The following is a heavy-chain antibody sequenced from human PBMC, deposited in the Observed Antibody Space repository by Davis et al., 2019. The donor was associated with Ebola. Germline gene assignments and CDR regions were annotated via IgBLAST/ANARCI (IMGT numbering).Heavy chain of an antibody. V-gene: IGHV1-18*01. CDR2: ISAYNGNT. D-gene: IGHD2-2*01. CDR3: ARGAEHCGSTSCYLLYYYGMDV. J-gene: IGHJ6*04. Sequence: ASVKVSCKASGYTFTSYDINWVRQATGQGLEWMGWISAYNGNTNYAQKLQDRVTMTTDTSTTTAYMELRSLRSDDTAVYYCARGAEHCGSTSCYLLYYYGMDVWGKGTTVTVSS. CDR1: GYTFTSYD.